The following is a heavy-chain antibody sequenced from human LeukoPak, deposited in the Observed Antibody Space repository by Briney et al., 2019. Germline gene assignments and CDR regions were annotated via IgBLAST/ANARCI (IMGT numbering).Heavy chain of an antibody. V-gene: IGHV3-66*03. D-gene: IGHD2-2*01. J-gene: IGHJ4*02. Sequence: GGSLRLSCAASGFTVSNNYMNWLRQAPGKGLEWVSLIYSTGKTDCADSVKGRFTISRDKSKNTLYLQMNSLRAEDTAVYYCARVGDIVVVPAASYFDYWGQGTLVTVFS. CDR1: GFTVSNNY. CDR2: IYSTGKT. CDR3: ARVGDIVVVPAASYFDY.